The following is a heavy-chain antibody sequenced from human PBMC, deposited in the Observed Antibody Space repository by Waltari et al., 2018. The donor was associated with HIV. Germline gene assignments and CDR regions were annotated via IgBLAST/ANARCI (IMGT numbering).Heavy chain of an antibody. J-gene: IGHJ6*02. CDR2: IYTSGST. CDR1: GGSISSYY. Sequence: QVQLQESGPGLVKPSETLSLTCTVSGGSISSYYWSWIRQPAGKGLEWIGRIYTSGSTNYNPSLRSRVTMSVDTSKNQFSLKLSSVTAADTAVYYCARGGQWLVYYYGMDVWGQGTTVTVSS. V-gene: IGHV4-4*07. D-gene: IGHD6-19*01. CDR3: ARGGQWLVYYYGMDV.